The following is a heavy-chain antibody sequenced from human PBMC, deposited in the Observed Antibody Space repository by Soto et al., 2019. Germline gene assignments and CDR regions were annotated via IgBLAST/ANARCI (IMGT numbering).Heavy chain of an antibody. CDR1: GFTFSSYG. CDR2: ISYDGSNK. V-gene: IGHV3-30*18. D-gene: IGHD3-9*01. J-gene: IGHJ4*02. Sequence: GGSLRLSCAASGFTFSSYGMHWVRQAPGKGLEWVAVISYDGSNKYYADSVKGRFTISRDNSKNTLYLQMNSLRAEDTAVYYCAKGYDILTGGLNWGQGTLVTVSS. CDR3: AKGYDILTGGLN.